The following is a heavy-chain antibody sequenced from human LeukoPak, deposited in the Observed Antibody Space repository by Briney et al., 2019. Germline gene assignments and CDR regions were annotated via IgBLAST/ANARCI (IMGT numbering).Heavy chain of an antibody. V-gene: IGHV1-69*10. CDR1: GGTFSSYT. J-gene: IGHJ5*02. Sequence: ASVKVSFKASGGTFSSYTISWVRQAPGQGLEWMGRIIPILGIANYAQKFEGRVTITADKSTSTAYMELSSLRSEDTAVYYCAREISSSSWSVGWFDPWGQGTLVTVSP. D-gene: IGHD6-13*01. CDR2: IIPILGIA. CDR3: AREISSSSWSVGWFDP.